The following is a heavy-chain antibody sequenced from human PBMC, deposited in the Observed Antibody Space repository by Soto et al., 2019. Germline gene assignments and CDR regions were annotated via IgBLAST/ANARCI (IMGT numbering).Heavy chain of an antibody. D-gene: IGHD3-3*01. CDR2: IIPIFGTA. V-gene: IGHV1-69*14. Sequence: QVQLVQSGAEVKKPGSSVKVSCKASGGTFSSYAISWVRQAPGQGLEWMGGIIPIFGTANYAQKFQGRVTITADKTPSQAYMEPSSMLSEDMAVYYSAKQSITIPPPDHTFDHWVQGTLVTVSS. CDR3: AKQSITIPPPDHTFDH. J-gene: IGHJ4*02. CDR1: GGTFSSYA.